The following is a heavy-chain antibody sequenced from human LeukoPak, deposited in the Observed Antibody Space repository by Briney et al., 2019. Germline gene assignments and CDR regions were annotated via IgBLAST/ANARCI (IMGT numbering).Heavy chain of an antibody. Sequence: ASVKVSCKASGYTFTSYYMHWVPQAPGQGLEWMGIINPSGGSTSYAQKFQGRVTMTRDMSTSTVYMELSSLRSEDTAVYYCARPHLVADVAFDIWGQGTMVTVSS. V-gene: IGHV1-46*01. CDR2: INPSGGST. CDR1: GYTFTSYY. D-gene: IGHD2-15*01. CDR3: ARPHLVADVAFDI. J-gene: IGHJ3*02.